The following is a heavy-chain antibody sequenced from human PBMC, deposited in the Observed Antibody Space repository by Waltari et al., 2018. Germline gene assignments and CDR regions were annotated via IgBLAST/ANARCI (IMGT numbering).Heavy chain of an antibody. CDR2: IIPALDRA. D-gene: IGHD6-13*01. V-gene: IGHV1-69*08. CDR1: GGTFISYT. CDR3: ARASHGSPPDY. Sequence: QVQLVQSGAEVKKPGSSVKVSCKASGGTFISYTITWVRQAPGQGLEWMGRIIPALDRANYAQKFQGRVTMTADKSTTTAYMELSSLRSEDTAIYYCARASHGSPPDYWGQGTLVTVSS. J-gene: IGHJ4*02.